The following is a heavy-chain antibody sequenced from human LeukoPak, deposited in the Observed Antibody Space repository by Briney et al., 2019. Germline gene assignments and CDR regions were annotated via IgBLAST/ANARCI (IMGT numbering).Heavy chain of an antibody. Sequence: ASVKVSRTLSGYNLTELSMHWVRQAPGKGLEWMGGFDPEDGETIYAQKFQGRVTMTEDTSTDTAYMELSSLRSEDTAVYYCATRVNYDTREVDYWGEGKLVTVSS. V-gene: IGHV1-24*01. CDR1: GYNLTELS. CDR2: FDPEDGET. CDR3: ATRVNYDTREVDY. J-gene: IGHJ4*02. D-gene: IGHD3-22*01.